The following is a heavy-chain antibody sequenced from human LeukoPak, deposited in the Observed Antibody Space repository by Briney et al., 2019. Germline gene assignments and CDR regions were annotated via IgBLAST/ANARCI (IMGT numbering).Heavy chain of an antibody. CDR3: AREEDSYYMDV. CDR1: GYTFTSYY. D-gene: IGHD2-15*01. V-gene: IGHV1-2*02. Sequence: ASVKVSCKASGYTFTSYYMHWVRQAPGQGLEWMGWMNPNSGNTGYAQKFQGRATMTRDTSISTAYMELSRLRSDDTAVYYCAREEDSYYMDVWGKGTTVTVSS. J-gene: IGHJ6*03. CDR2: MNPNSGNT.